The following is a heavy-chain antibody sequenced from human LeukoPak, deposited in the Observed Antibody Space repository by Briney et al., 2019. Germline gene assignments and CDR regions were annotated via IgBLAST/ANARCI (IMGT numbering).Heavy chain of an antibody. D-gene: IGHD2-2*02. CDR2: INNDGTT. J-gene: IGHJ5*02. CDR1: AVSFRDYY. CDR3: AREGAYTNFVNRFDA. V-gene: IGHV4-34*01. Sequence: SKTVSLTCAVYAVSFRDYYWSWIRQPPGKGLDWIGEINNDGTTNYNTSHKSRAIMSVDASKSESSQTLTPVTAADTAVYYCAREGAYTNFVNRFDAWGQGTLVTVSS.